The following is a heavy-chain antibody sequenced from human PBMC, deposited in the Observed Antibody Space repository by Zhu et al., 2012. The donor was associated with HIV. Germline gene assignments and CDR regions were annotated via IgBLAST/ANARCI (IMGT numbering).Heavy chain of an antibody. CDR2: IYYSGST. CDR1: GGTISSSNYF. CDR3: ASARTSGWYSYAFHV. V-gene: IGHV4-39*01. J-gene: IGHJ3*01. D-gene: IGHD6-19*01. Sequence: QLQESGPGLVKPSETLSLTCTVSGGTISSSNYFWAWIRQTPGKGLEWIGSIYYSGSTHYNPSLKSRLTISVDTSKNQFSLKLSSVTAADTALYYCASARTSGWYSYAFHVWGQGTMVTVSS.